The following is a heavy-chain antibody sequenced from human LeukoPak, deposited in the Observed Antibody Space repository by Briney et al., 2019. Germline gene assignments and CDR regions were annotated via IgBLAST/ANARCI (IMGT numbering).Heavy chain of an antibody. Sequence: PSETLSLTCTVSGGSISSYYWSWIRQPPGKGLEGIGYIYYSGSTNYNPSLKSRVTISVAPSKNQFSLKLSSVTAADTAVYYCARRYSSGWYDAFDIWGQGTMVTVSS. CDR1: GGSISSYY. CDR2: IYYSGST. J-gene: IGHJ3*02. D-gene: IGHD6-19*01. CDR3: ARRYSSGWYDAFDI. V-gene: IGHV4-59*08.